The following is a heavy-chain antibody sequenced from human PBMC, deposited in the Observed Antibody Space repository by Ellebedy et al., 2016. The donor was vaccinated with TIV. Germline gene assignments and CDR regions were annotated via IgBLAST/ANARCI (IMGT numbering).Heavy chain of an antibody. V-gene: IGHV3-21*01. J-gene: IGHJ3*02. Sequence: GESLKISCAASGFTFSSYSMNWVRQAPGKGLEWVSSISSSSSYIYYADSVKGRFTISRDDAKNSFFLQMTSLRAEDTAVYYCARDLTNQGDAFDIWGQGTMVTVSS. CDR3: ARDLTNQGDAFDI. CDR1: GFTFSSYS. CDR2: ISSSSSYI. D-gene: IGHD4-11*01.